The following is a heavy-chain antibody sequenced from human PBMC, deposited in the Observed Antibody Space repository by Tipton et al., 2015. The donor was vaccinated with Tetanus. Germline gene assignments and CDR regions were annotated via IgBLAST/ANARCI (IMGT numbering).Heavy chain of an antibody. CDR2: ISSTSRYI. CDR1: GVTFGRDV. CDR3: VSGSALGN. Sequence: SLRLSCEADGVTFGRDVMHWVRQAPGRGLEWASSISSTSRYINYAASLEGRFTISRDNAKNSLSLQMNSLRTDDTAVYYCVSGSALGNWGQGTLVTVSS. V-gene: IGHV3-21*01. D-gene: IGHD6-25*01. J-gene: IGHJ4*02.